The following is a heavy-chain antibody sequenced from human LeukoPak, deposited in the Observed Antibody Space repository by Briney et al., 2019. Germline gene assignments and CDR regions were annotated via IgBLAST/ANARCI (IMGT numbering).Heavy chain of an antibody. CDR2: IYYSGST. Sequence: SETLSLTCTVSGGSISSSSYYWGWIRQPPGKGLEWIGSIYYSGSTYYNPSLKSRVTISVDTSKNQFSLKLSSVTAADTAVYYCASSPGYSYGKSGAFDIWGQGTMVTVSS. CDR3: ASSPGYSYGKSGAFDI. CDR1: GGSISSSSYY. J-gene: IGHJ3*02. V-gene: IGHV4-39*07. D-gene: IGHD5-18*01.